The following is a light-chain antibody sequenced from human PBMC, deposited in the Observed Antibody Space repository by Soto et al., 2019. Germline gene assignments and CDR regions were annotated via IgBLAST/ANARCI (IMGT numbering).Light chain of an antibody. CDR2: EVS. Sequence: QSVLPQPASVSGSPGPSIPISCTGTSSDVGGYNYVSWYQQHPGKAPKLMIYEVSNRPSGVSNRFSGSKSGNTASLTISGLQAEDEADYYCSSYTSINTGVFGGGTKLTVL. J-gene: IGLJ3*02. CDR3: SSYTSINTGV. V-gene: IGLV2-14*01. CDR1: SSDVGGYNY.